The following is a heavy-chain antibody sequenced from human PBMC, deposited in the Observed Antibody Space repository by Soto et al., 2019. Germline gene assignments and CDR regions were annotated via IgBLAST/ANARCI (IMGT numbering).Heavy chain of an antibody. D-gene: IGHD3-10*01. Sequence: SVILSLTCTVSCGHIGSYGGSWIRQPPGRGLEWIGYIYNTGSTNYNPSLKSRVTISVDTSKNQFSLKLSSVTAADTAVYYCASRNYSASGSYHYSFDYWCQGTLVTVPQ. CDR2: IYNTGST. CDR1: CGHIGSYG. V-gene: IGHV4-59*08. CDR3: ASRNYSASGSYHYSFDY. J-gene: IGHJ4*02.